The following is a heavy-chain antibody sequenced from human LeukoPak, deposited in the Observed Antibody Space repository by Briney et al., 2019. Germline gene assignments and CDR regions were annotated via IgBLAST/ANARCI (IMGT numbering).Heavy chain of an antibody. CDR1: RYTFTSYD. CDR2: MNPNSGNT. Sequence: ASVKVSCKASRYTFTSYDINWVRQATGQGLEWMGWMNPNSGNTGYAQKFQGRVTMTRNTSISTAYMELSSLRSEDTAVYYCARGIAAAIDYYYYYMDVWGKGTTVTVSS. J-gene: IGHJ6*03. V-gene: IGHV1-8*01. CDR3: ARGIAAAIDYYYYYMDV. D-gene: IGHD6-13*01.